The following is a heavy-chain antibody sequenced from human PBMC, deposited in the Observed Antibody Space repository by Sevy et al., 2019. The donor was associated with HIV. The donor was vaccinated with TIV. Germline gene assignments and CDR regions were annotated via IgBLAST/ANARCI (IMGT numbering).Heavy chain of an antibody. CDR2: FSFGCGRI. CDR1: GFTFAKYS. D-gene: IGHD2-8*01. V-gene: IGHV3-23*01. Sequence: GGSLRLSCAASGFTFAKYSMSWVRQAPGKGLEWVSTFSFGCGRIIYADSMKGRFTISRDDSKNTLFLQMNSLRAEDTATYFCAREGCTQPHDYWGQGTLVTVSS. CDR3: AREGCTQPHDY. J-gene: IGHJ4*02.